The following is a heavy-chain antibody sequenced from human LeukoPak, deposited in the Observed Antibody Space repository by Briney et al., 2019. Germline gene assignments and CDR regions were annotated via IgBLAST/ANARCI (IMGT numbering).Heavy chain of an antibody. D-gene: IGHD3-3*01. CDR3: AKDVKDYDFWSGLYYYYMDV. CDR1: GFTFSSYW. J-gene: IGHJ6*03. CDR2: INSVGSST. V-gene: IGHV3-74*01. Sequence: PGGSLRLSCAASGFTFSSYWMHWVRQAPGKGLVWVSRINSVGSSTSYADSVKGRFTISRDNAKNTLYLQMNSLRAEDTAVYYCAKDVKDYDFWSGLYYYYMDVWGKGTTVTVSS.